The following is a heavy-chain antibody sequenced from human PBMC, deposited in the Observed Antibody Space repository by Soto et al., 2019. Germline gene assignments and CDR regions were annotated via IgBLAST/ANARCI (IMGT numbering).Heavy chain of an antibody. CDR2: IDYSGST. CDR1: GVSISSGSYY. D-gene: IGHD2-2*01. Sequence: PSETLSLTCSVSGVSISSGSYYWGWIRQPPGKGLEWIGSIDYSGSTYYNPSLKSRFTISVDTSKNQFSLKLGSVTAADAAMYYCASRYYCSSTSCWGNWVYWGQGTLVNVSS. V-gene: IGHV4-39*01. CDR3: ASRYYCSSTSCWGNWVY. J-gene: IGHJ4*02.